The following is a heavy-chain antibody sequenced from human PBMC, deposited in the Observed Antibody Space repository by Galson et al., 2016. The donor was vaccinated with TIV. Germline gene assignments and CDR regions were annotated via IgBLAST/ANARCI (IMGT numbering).Heavy chain of an antibody. J-gene: IGHJ5*02. Sequence: SLRLSCAASRFTFLSYAMHWVRQAPGKGLEWVALISHDGGEEHYADSVKGRFTISRDNSKNTLFLQMNSLRAEDTAVYYCARVYFSGYCSSTSCYGGPLDPWGLGTLVTVSS. D-gene: IGHD2-2*01. CDR2: ISHDGGEE. V-gene: IGHV3-30-3*01. CDR1: RFTFLSYA. CDR3: ARVYFSGYCSSTSCYGGPLDP.